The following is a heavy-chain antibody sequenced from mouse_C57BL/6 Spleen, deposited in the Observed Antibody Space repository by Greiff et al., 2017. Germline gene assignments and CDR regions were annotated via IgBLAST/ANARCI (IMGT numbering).Heavy chain of an antibody. CDR3: ARNSNYFDY. CDR2: ISYDGSN. D-gene: IGHD2-5*01. CDR1: GYSITSCYY. J-gene: IGHJ2*01. Sequence: EVKLEESGPGLVKPSQSLSLTCSVTGYSITSCYYWYWIQQFPGNHLEWMGYISYDGSNNYNPSLKNRISITRDTSKNQFFLQFNSVTTEDTATYYCARNSNYFDYWGQGTTLTVSS. V-gene: IGHV3-6*01.